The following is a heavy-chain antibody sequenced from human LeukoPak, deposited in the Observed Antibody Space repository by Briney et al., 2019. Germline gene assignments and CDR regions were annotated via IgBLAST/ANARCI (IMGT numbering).Heavy chain of an antibody. V-gene: IGHV1-18*01. CDR1: GYTFTSYG. CDR2: ISAYNGNT. CDR3: ARDGPSLDYDILTGYYGGYWFDP. D-gene: IGHD3-9*01. Sequence: GASVKVSCKASGYTFTSYGISWVRQAPGQGLEWMGWISAYNGNTNYAQKLQGRVTMTTDTSTSTAYMELRSLRSDDTAVYYCARDGPSLDYDILTGYYGGYWFDPWGQGTLVTVPS. J-gene: IGHJ5*02.